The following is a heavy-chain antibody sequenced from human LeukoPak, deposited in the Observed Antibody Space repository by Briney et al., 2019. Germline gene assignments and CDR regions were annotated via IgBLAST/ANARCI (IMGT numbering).Heavy chain of an antibody. J-gene: IGHJ5*02. Sequence: GGSLRLSCAASGFTFSTYWMAWVRQAPGKGLEWVANIKGDESARHQADSVKGRFTISRDNAQNSVYLQMSSLRGEDTAVYYCASHDTSGYYLYRYLRTWGQGTLVTVSS. CDR2: IKGDESAR. CDR3: ASHDTSGYYLYRYLRT. CDR1: GFTFSTYW. V-gene: IGHV3-7*01. D-gene: IGHD3-22*01.